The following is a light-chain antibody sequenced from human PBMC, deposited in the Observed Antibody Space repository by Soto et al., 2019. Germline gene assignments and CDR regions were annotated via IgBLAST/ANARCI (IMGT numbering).Light chain of an antibody. V-gene: IGLV1-44*01. CDR3: AAWDDRRNPPV. CDR1: SSNIGSNT. J-gene: IGLJ2*01. Sequence: QSVLTQPPSASGTPGQRVTISCSGSSSNIGSNTVNGYQQLPGTAPKLLIYSNNQRLSGVTERFSGSKSGTSASLAISGLQSEDEAEDYCAAWDDRRNPPVFGGGTKLPVL. CDR2: SNN.